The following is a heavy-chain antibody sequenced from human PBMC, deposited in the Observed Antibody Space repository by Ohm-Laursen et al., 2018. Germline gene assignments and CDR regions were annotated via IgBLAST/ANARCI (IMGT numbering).Heavy chain of an antibody. J-gene: IGHJ5*02. CDR1: GFTFSIYG. V-gene: IGHV3-33*01. CDR2: MWANGRDK. CDR3: ARACDTSSHYGWFDP. Sequence: SSLRLSCTASGFTFSIYGIHWVRQAPGKGLEWVAVMWANGRDKYYADSVKGRFTVSRDNSKNTVYLQMNSLRVDDTAIYYCARACDTSSHYGWFDPWGQGTLVTVSS. D-gene: IGHD3-22*01.